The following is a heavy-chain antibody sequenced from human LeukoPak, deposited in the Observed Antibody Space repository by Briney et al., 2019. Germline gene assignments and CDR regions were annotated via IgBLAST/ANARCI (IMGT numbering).Heavy chain of an antibody. CDR2: IYYSGST. Sequence: SETLSLTCTASRGSISIDYWSWIRQPPGKGLEWIGYIYYSGSTNYNPSLKSRVTISVATSKNLFSLKLSSVTAADTAVYYCARAKAIAVAGTSVYYYYGMDVWGQGTTVTVSS. D-gene: IGHD6-19*01. V-gene: IGHV4-59*01. J-gene: IGHJ6*02. CDR1: RGSISIDY. CDR3: ARAKAIAVAGTSVYYYYGMDV.